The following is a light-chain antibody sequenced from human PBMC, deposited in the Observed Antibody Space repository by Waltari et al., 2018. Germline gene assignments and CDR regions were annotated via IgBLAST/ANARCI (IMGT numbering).Light chain of an antibody. CDR2: EVN. J-gene: IGLJ2*01. CDR1: ISDIGSSKY. V-gene: IGLV2-8*01. Sequence: QSALTQPPSASGSPGQSVTISCTGTISDIGSSKYVPWYQQHPPKAPKLMIYEVNKRPSGVPDRFSGSKSGNTASLTVSGLQADDEADYYCSSYAGSSNLIFGGGTKLTVL. CDR3: SSYAGSSNLI.